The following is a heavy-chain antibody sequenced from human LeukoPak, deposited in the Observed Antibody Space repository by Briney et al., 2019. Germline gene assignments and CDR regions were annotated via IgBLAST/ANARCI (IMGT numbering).Heavy chain of an antibody. D-gene: IGHD1-26*01. V-gene: IGHV3-30*03. CDR2: VSYDGSNK. CDR3: ARSAVVGATPFDY. CDR1: GFTFSSYG. J-gene: IGHJ4*02. Sequence: GGSLRLSCAASGFTFSSYGMHWVRQAPGKGLEWVAVVSYDGSNKYYADSVKGRFTISRVNSKNTLYLQMNSLRAEDTAVYYCARSAVVGATPFDYWGQGTLVTVSS.